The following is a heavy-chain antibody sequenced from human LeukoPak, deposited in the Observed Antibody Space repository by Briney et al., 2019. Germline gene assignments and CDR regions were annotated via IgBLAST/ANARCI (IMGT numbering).Heavy chain of an antibody. D-gene: IGHD6-13*01. CDR2: ISGSAGST. V-gene: IGHV3-23*01. CDR3: AKDPFGFYSSSGQIDY. CDR1: GFNFINYA. J-gene: IGHJ4*02. Sequence: GGSLRLSCAASGFNFINYAMSWVRQAPGKGLEYVSGISGSAGSTSYADSVKGRFTISRDNSKNTLYLQMNNLRAEDTAVYYCAKDPFGFYSSSGQIDYWGQGTLVTVSS.